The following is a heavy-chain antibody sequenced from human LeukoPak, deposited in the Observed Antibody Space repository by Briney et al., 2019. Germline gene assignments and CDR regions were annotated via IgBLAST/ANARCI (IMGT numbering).Heavy chain of an antibody. CDR3: AKDGGYYYYYYMDV. Sequence: PGGSLRLSCAPSVFTFSIYAMSCAPHAPGKGRECVSAISGSGASTSYADSVKGRFTISRDNSKNTLYLQMNSLRAEDTAVYYCAKDGGYYYYYYMDVWGKGTTVTVSS. CDR2: ISGSGAST. D-gene: IGHD3-16*01. V-gene: IGHV3-23*01. J-gene: IGHJ6*03. CDR1: VFTFSIYA.